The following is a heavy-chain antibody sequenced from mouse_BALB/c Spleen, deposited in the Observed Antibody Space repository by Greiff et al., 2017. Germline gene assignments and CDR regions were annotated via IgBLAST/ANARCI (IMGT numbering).Heavy chain of an antibody. CDR1: GFSLSTSGMG. V-gene: IGHV8-12*01. J-gene: IGHJ4*01. CDR2: IYWDDDK. Sequence: QVQLKESGPGILQPSQTLSLTCSFSGFSLSTSGMGVSWIRQPSGKGLEWLAHIYWDDDKRYNPSLKSRLTISKDTSSNQVFLKITSVDTADTATYYCARRTTVVAPGAMDYWGQGTSVTVSS. D-gene: IGHD1-1*01. CDR3: ARRTTVVAPGAMDY.